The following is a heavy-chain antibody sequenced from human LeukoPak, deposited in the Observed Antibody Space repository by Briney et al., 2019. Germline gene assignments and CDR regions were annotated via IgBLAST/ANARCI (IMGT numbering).Heavy chain of an antibody. Sequence: PSGTLSLTCAVSGGSISSSNWWSWVRQPPGKGLEWIGYIYYSGSTNYNPSLKSRVTISVDTSKNQFSLKLSSVTAADTAVYYCARVKDGSGSYLPIYYYYMDVWGKGTTVTISS. CDR2: IYYSGST. V-gene: IGHV4-4*02. CDR1: GGSISSSNW. J-gene: IGHJ6*03. D-gene: IGHD3-10*01. CDR3: ARVKDGSGSYLPIYYYYMDV.